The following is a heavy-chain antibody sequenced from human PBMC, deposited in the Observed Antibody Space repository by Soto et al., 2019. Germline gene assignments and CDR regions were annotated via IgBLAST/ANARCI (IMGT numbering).Heavy chain of an antibody. CDR1: GGTFMSFA. CDR2: ITPVSGIV. CDR3: ARGWFSSSPRLYYYNMDV. J-gene: IGHJ6*02. D-gene: IGHD6-13*01. Sequence: QVQLVQSGAEVKKPGSSVKVSCKASGGTFMSFAISWVRQAPGQGLEWMGGITPVSGIVNYAQKFHGRVTITADESTSTAYMDLRSLRSEDTAVYYCARGWFSSSPRLYYYNMDVWGQGTTVTVSS. V-gene: IGHV1-69*12.